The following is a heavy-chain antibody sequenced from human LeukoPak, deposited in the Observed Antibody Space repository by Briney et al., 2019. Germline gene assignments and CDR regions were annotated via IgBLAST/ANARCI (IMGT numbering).Heavy chain of an antibody. Sequence: ASVKVSCKASGYTFTGYYMHWVRQAPGQGLEWMGWISAYNGNTNYAQKLQGRVTMTTDTSTSTAYMELRSLRSDDTAVYYCARIIVATIPFDYWGQGTLVTVSS. CDR2: ISAYNGNT. V-gene: IGHV1-18*04. CDR3: ARIIVATIPFDY. D-gene: IGHD5-12*01. J-gene: IGHJ4*02. CDR1: GYTFTGYY.